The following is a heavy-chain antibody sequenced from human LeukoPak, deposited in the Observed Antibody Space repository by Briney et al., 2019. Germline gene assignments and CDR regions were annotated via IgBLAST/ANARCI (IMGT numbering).Heavy chain of an antibody. Sequence: SETLSPTCAVYGGSFSGYYWSWIRQPPGKGLEWIGEINHSGSTNYNPSLKSRVTISVDTSKNQFSLKLSSVTAADTAVYYCARLPTLARAYYYYGMDVWGQGTTVTVSS. V-gene: IGHV4-34*01. D-gene: IGHD6-6*01. CDR3: ARLPTLARAYYYYGMDV. CDR1: GGSFSGYY. CDR2: INHSGST. J-gene: IGHJ6*02.